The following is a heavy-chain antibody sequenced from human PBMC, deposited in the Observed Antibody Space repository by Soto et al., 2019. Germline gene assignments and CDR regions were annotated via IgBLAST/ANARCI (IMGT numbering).Heavy chain of an antibody. CDR1: GFTFSSYS. J-gene: IGHJ4*02. V-gene: IGHV3-48*01. D-gene: IGHD2-15*01. CDR2: ISSSSSTI. Sequence: EVQLVESGGGLVQPGGSLRLSCAASGFTFSSYSMNWVRQAPGKGLEWVSYISSSSSTIYYAVSVKGRFTISRDNAKNSLYLQMNSLRAEDTAVYYCARDFGSDIVVVVADDYWGQGTLVTVSS. CDR3: ARDFGSDIVVVVADDY.